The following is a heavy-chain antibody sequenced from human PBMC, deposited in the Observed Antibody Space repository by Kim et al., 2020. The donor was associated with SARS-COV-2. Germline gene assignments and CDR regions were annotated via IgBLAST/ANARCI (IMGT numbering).Heavy chain of an antibody. J-gene: IGHJ3*02. Sequence: GGSLRLSCAASGFTFSSHWMHWVRQAPGKGLVWVSRLNEGGTSTNYVDSVKGRFTISRDNAKNTLYLQMNSMGAEDTAVYYCARGILGTARDAFDIWGKGTIVSISS. CDR2: LNEGGTST. CDR3: ARGILGTARDAFDI. D-gene: IGHD6-6*01. V-gene: IGHV3-74*01. CDR1: GFTFSSHW.